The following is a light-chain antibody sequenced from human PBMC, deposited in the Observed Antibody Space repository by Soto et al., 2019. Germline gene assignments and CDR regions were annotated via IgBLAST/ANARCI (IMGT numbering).Light chain of an antibody. CDR1: QSVSSSY. CDR2: GAS. J-gene: IGKJ3*01. CDR3: QQYGTSPFT. Sequence: EIVLTQSPGTLSLSPGXRATFSCRASQSVSSSYLAWYQQKPGQAPRLLIYGASSRATGIPDRFSGSGSGTDFTLTISRLEPEDFAVYYCQQYGTSPFTFCPGTKVDIK. V-gene: IGKV3-20*01.